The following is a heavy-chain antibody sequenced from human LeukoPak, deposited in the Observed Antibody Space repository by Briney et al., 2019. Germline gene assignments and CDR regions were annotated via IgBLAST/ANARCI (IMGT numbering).Heavy chain of an antibody. CDR3: ARGASVAGPFDY. D-gene: IGHD6-19*01. V-gene: IGHV1-18*01. CDR1: GYTFTNYG. CDR2: TSALNGYT. Sequence: ASVKVSCKASGYTFTNYGFIWVRQAPGQGLEWMGWTSALNGYTNYAQEVQGRVTMTTDTSTTTGHMELRSLRSDDTAMYFCARGASVAGPFDYWGQGTLVTVSS. J-gene: IGHJ4*02.